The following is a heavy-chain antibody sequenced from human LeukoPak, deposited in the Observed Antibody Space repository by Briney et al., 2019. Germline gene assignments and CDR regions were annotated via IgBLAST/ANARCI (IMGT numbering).Heavy chain of an antibody. CDR1: GFTFSSYA. J-gene: IGHJ6*03. CDR3: AKGYNYGFGHNVGDYYYYMDV. D-gene: IGHD5-18*01. V-gene: IGHV3-30*04. CDR2: ISYDGSNK. Sequence: QTGGSLRLSCAASGFTFSSYAMHWVRQAPGKVLEWVAVISYDGSNKYYADSVKGRFTISRDNSKNTLYLQMNSLRAEDTAVYYCAKGYNYGFGHNVGDYYYYMDVWGKGTTVTVSS.